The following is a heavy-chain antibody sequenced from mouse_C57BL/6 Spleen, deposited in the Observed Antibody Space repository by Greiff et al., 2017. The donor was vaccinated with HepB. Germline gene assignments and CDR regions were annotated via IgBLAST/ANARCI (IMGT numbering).Heavy chain of an antibody. V-gene: IGHV1-80*01. CDR1: GYAFSSYW. CDR3: ARLGGTGAMDY. D-gene: IGHD4-1*01. Sequence: VQLQESGAELVKPGASVKISCKASGYAFSSYWMNWVKQRPGKGLEWIGQIYPGDGDTNYNGKFKGKATLTADKSSSTAYMQLSSLTSEDSAVYFCARLGGTGAMDYWGQGTSVTVAS. J-gene: IGHJ4*01. CDR2: IYPGDGDT.